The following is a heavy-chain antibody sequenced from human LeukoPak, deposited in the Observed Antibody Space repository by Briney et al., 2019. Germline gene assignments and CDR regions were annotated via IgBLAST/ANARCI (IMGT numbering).Heavy chain of an antibody. CDR3: ASPLAYYYDSSGYYHDAFDI. V-gene: IGHV3-48*01. CDR1: GFTFSSYT. Sequence: GGSLRLSCAASGFTFSSYTMNWVRQAPGKGLEWLSYISGSSITIYYADSVKGRFTISRENANNSLYLQMNSLRAEDTAVYYCASPLAYYYDSSGYYHDAFDIWGQGTMVTVSS. CDR2: ISGSSITI. D-gene: IGHD3-22*01. J-gene: IGHJ3*02.